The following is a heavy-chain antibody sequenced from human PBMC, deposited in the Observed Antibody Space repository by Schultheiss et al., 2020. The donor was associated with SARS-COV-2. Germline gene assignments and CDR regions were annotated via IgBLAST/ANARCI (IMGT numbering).Heavy chain of an antibody. D-gene: IGHD4-11*01. J-gene: IGHJ6*02. CDR1: GFTVSSNY. CDR3: ARVGTTVTTRYGMDV. V-gene: IGHV3-11*01. CDR2: ISSSGNTI. Sequence: GGSLRLSCAASGFTVSSNYMSWVRQAPGKGLEWVSYISSSGNTIYYADSVKGRFTISRDNAKNSLYLQMNSLRAEDTAVYYCARVGTTVTTRYGMDVWGQGTTVTVSS.